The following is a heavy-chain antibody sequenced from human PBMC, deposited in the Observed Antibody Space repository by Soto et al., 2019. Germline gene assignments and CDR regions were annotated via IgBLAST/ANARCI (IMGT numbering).Heavy chain of an antibody. CDR3: AAGGGLPRYY. D-gene: IGHD5-12*01. CDR2: ISYSGST. CDR1: GGSISSGGYY. J-gene: IGHJ4*02. V-gene: IGHV4-31*03. Sequence: PSETLSLTCTVSGGSISSGGYYWSWIRQHPGTGLEWIGHISYSGSTYYNTSLKSRVTISVDTSKNQFSLKLSSVAAADTAVYYCAAGGGLPRYYWGQGTLVTVSS.